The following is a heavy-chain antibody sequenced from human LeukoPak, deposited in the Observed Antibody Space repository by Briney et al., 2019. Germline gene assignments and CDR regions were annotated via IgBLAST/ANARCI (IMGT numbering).Heavy chain of an antibody. CDR1: GFKFSSYA. V-gene: IGHV3-53*01. CDR3: ARETSHPPHFDY. Sequence: GGSLRLSCAASGFKFSSYAMNWVRQAPGKGLEWVSVIYSGGSTYYADSVKGRFTISRDNSKNTLYLQMNSLRAEDTAVYYCARETSHPPHFDYWGQGTLVTVSS. D-gene: IGHD4-11*01. J-gene: IGHJ4*02. CDR2: IYSGGST.